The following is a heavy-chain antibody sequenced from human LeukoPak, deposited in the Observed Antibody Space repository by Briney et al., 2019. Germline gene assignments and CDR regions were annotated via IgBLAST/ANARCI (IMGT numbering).Heavy chain of an antibody. Sequence: PGRSLRLSCAASGFTFSSYAMHWVRQAPGKGLEWVAVISYDGSNKYYADSVKGRFTISRDNSKNTLYLQMNSLRVEDTAVYYCARGCSGGSCYDCWGQGTLVTVSS. CDR3: ARGCSGGSCYDC. D-gene: IGHD2-15*01. V-gene: IGHV3-30*04. CDR2: ISYDGSNK. CDR1: GFTFSSYA. J-gene: IGHJ4*02.